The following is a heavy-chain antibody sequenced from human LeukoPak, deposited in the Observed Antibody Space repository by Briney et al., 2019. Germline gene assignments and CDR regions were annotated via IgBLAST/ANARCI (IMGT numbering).Heavy chain of an antibody. CDR2: IYYSGST. D-gene: IGHD6-13*01. CDR1: GGSISSSSYY. V-gene: IGHV4-39*07. Sequence: SETLSLTCTVSGGSISSSSYYWGWIRQPPGKGLEWIGRIYYSGSTYYNPSLKSRVTISVDTSKNQFSLKLSSVTAADTAVYYCARDLREYSSWYPDAFDIWGQGTMVTVSS. J-gene: IGHJ3*02. CDR3: ARDLREYSSWYPDAFDI.